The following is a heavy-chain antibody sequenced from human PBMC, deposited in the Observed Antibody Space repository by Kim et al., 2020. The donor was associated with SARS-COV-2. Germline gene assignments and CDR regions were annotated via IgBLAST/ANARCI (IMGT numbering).Heavy chain of an antibody. D-gene: IGHD6-19*01. CDR3: ARDVAVAKGVGMDV. J-gene: IGHJ6*02. CDR2: ISYDGSNK. V-gene: IGHV3-30*04. Sequence: LSLTCAASGFTFSSYAMHWVRQAPGKGLEWVAVISYDGSNKYYADSVKGRFTISRDNSKNTLYLQMNSLRAEDTAVYYCARDVAVAKGVGMDVWGQGTTVTVSS. CDR1: GFTFSSYA.